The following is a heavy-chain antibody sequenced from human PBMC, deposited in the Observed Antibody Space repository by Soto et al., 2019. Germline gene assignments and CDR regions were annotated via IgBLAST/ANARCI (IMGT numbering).Heavy chain of an antibody. D-gene: IGHD2-15*01. CDR2: IYKSATT. Sequence: SETLSLTCSVSGDSISTVDYFWAWIRQPPGQALEYIGYIYKSATTYYNPSFESRVAISLDTSRSQFSLNVTSVTAADTAVYFCARGRYCLTGRCFPNWFDSWGQGTLVTVSS. V-gene: IGHV4-30-4*01. CDR1: GDSISTVDYF. CDR3: ARGRYCLTGRCFPNWFDS. J-gene: IGHJ5*01.